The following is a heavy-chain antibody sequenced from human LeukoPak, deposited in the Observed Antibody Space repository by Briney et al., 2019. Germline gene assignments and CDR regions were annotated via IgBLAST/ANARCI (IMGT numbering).Heavy chain of an antibody. CDR3: GRAWGSGSYFDY. J-gene: IGHJ4*02. V-gene: IGHV3-48*03. D-gene: IGHD3-10*01. CDR1: GFTFSSYE. Sequence: PGGSLRLSCAASGFTFSSYEMNWVRQAPGKGLEWVSYISSSGSTIYYADSVKGRFTISRDNAKNSLYLQMNSLRAEDTAVYYCGRAWGSGSYFDYWGQGTLVTGPS. CDR2: ISSSGSTI.